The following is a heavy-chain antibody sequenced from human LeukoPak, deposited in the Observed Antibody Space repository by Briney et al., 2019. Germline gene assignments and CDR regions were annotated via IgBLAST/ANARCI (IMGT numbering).Heavy chain of an antibody. Sequence: GESLKISCKGSGYSFSSYWIDWVRQMPGKGLEWMGSIYPSDSDTKYSPSFQGQVTISADKSISTAYLQWSSLKASDTAMYYCSTSGWSAHYFDSWGQGTLVTVSS. V-gene: IGHV5-51*01. J-gene: IGHJ4*02. CDR2: IYPSDSDT. D-gene: IGHD6-19*01. CDR3: STSGWSAHYFDS. CDR1: GYSFSSYW.